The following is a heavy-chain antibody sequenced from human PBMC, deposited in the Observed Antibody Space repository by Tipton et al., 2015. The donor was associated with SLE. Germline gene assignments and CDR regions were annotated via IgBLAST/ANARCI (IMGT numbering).Heavy chain of an antibody. Sequence: TLSLTCTVSGGSISSSSYYWGWIRQPPGKGLEWIGSIYYSGSTYYNPSLKRRVTISVDTSKNQFSLKLSSVTAADTAVYYCARLWGDSLWGHIDYWGQGTLVTVSS. CDR2: IYYSGST. CDR3: ARLWGDSLWGHIDY. J-gene: IGHJ4*02. V-gene: IGHV4-39*07. CDR1: GGSISSSSYY. D-gene: IGHD3-10*01.